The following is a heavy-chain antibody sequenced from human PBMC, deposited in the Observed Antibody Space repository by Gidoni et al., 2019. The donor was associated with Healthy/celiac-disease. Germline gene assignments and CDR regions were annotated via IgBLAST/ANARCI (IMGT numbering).Heavy chain of an antibody. J-gene: IGHJ3*02. V-gene: IGHV1-8*01. CDR3: ARGQNALYYYDSSAIVGAHDAFDS. D-gene: IGHD3-22*01. CDR2: MNPNSGNT. CDR1: GYTFTSSA. Sequence: QVQLVQSGAEVKKPGASVKVSCKASGYTFTSSAINWVRQATGQGLEWMGWMNPNSGNTGYAQKFQGRVTMTRNTSISTAYMELSSLRSEDTAVYYCARGQNALYYYDSSAIVGAHDAFDSWGQGTMVTVSS.